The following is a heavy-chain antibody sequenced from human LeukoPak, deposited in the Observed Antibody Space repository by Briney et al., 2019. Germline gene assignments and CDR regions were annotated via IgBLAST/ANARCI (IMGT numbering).Heavy chain of an antibody. CDR3: AASSSWYSAFDI. CDR1: GFTFTSSA. D-gene: IGHD6-13*01. V-gene: IGHV1-58*02. CDR2: IVVGSGNT. J-gene: IGHJ3*02. Sequence: GASVKVSCKASGFTFTSSAMQWVRQARGQRLEWIGWIVVGSGNTNYARKFQERVTITRDMSTSTAYMELSSLRSEDTAVYYCAASSSWYSAFDIWGQGTMVTVSS.